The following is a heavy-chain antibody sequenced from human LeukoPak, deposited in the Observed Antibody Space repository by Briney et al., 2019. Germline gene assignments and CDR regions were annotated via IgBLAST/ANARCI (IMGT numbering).Heavy chain of an antibody. CDR2: ISAYNGNT. Sequence: ASVKVSCKASGYTFTSYGISWVRQAPGQGLEWMGWISAYNGNTNYAQKLQGRVTMTTDTSTSTAYMELRSLRSDDTAVYYCARVGLVGATLRRVFDIGGQGKMVTVSS. D-gene: IGHD1-26*01. V-gene: IGHV1-18*01. CDR1: GYTFTSYG. CDR3: ARVGLVGATLRRVFDI. J-gene: IGHJ3*02.